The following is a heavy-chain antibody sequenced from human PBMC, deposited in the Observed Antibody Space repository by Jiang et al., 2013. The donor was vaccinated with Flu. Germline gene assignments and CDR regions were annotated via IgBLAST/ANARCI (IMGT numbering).Heavy chain of an antibody. J-gene: IGHJ5*02. CDR1: GYSISSGYY. V-gene: IGHV4-38-2*01. CDR2: IYHSGST. D-gene: IGHD2-15*01. CDR3: ARVILEGRWGGGNNWFDP. Sequence: GLVKPSETLSLTCAVSGYSISSGYYWGWIRQPPGKGLEWIGSIYHSGSTYYNPSLKSRVTISVDTSKNQFSLKLSSVTAADTAVYYCARVILEGRWGGGNNWFDPWGQGTLVTVSS.